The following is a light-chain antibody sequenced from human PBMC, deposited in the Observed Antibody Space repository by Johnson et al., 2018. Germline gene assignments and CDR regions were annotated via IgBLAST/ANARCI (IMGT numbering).Light chain of an antibody. CDR1: SSNIGNNY. J-gene: IGLJ1*01. V-gene: IGLV1-51*02. CDR2: ENN. CDR3: GTWDRSLSAGNV. Sequence: QSVLTQPPSVSAAPGQKVTISCSGSSSNIGNNYVSWYQQLPGTAPKLLIYENNKRPSGIPDRLSGSKSGMSATQGITGLHTGDEAEYYCGTWDRSLSAGNVCGTGTKVTV.